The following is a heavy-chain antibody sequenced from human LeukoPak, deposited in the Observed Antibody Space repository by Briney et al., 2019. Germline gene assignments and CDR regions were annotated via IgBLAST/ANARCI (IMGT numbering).Heavy chain of an antibody. J-gene: IGHJ3*02. Sequence: ASVKVSCKASGGTFSGYAISWVRQAPGQGLEWMGIINPSGGSTSYAQKFQGRVTMTRDTSTSTVYMELSSLRSEDTAVYYCARRGDADAFDIWGQGTMVTVSS. CDR3: ARRGDADAFDI. CDR1: GGTFSGYA. D-gene: IGHD3-10*01. CDR2: INPSGGST. V-gene: IGHV1-46*01.